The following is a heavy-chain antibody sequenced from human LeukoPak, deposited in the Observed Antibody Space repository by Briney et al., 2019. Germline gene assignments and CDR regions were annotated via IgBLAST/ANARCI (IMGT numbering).Heavy chain of an antibody. Sequence: GGSLRLSCAASGFTFNTYWMRWVRQAPGKGLVWVSHINPDGSETNYADSVTGRFTISRDNVKNTLYLQMNSLRAEDTAVYYCARDPVRRDSYWGQGILVTVSS. CDR2: INPDGSET. CDR1: GFTFNTYW. D-gene: IGHD3-10*01. J-gene: IGHJ4*02. V-gene: IGHV3-74*01. CDR3: ARDPVRRDSY.